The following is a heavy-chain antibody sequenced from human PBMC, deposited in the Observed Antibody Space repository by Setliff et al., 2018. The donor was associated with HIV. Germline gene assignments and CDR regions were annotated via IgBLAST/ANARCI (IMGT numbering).Heavy chain of an antibody. CDR2: IYTNGYT. Sequence: PSETLSLTCSVSGGSISSGSYYWTWIRQPAGMGPEWIGHIYTNGYTNYNPSLKSRVTISVDTSKNQFSLRLTSVTAADTAVYYCARAPPGIQNDAFDVWGQGTMVTVTS. J-gene: IGHJ3*01. V-gene: IGHV4-61*09. CDR3: ARAPPGIQNDAFDV. CDR1: GGSISSGSYY.